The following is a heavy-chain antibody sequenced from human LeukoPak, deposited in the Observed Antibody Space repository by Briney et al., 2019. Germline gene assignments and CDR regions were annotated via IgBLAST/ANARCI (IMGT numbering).Heavy chain of an antibody. CDR2: VSYSGSP. CDR1: GGSVSSSAYY. CDR3: ARLPAITYFDY. Sequence: SETLSLTCTVSGGSVSSSAYYWGWIRQPPGKGLEWIGSVSYSGSPYYNPSLKSRVTISVDTSKNQFSLKLSSVTAADTAVYYCARLPAITYFDYWGQGTLVTVSS. J-gene: IGHJ4*02. V-gene: IGHV4-39*07. D-gene: IGHD2-21*01.